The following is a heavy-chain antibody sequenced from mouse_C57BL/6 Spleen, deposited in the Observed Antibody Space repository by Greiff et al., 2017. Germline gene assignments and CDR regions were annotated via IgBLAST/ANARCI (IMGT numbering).Heavy chain of an antibody. J-gene: IGHJ2*01. CDR3: ARGDPIDAEGY. Sequence: QVQLQQPVAELVKPGASVKLSCKASGYTFTSSWMQWVKQRPGQGLEWIGEIDPSDSYTNYNPKFKGKAALTVDTSSSTAYMQLSSLTSQDSAVYYCARGDPIDAEGYWGQGTTLTVSS. CDR1: GYTFTSSW. CDR2: IDPSDSYT. V-gene: IGHV1-50*01. D-gene: IGHD3-3*01.